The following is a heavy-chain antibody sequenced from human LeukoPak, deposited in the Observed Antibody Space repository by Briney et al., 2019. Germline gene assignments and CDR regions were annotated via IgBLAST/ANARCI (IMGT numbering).Heavy chain of an antibody. V-gene: IGHV1-69*05. CDR3: ARVIDFWSGYSVDY. D-gene: IGHD3-3*01. CDR2: IIPIFGTA. J-gene: IGHJ4*02. CDR1: GGTFSSYA. Sequence: SVKVSCKASGGTFSSYAISWVRQAPGQGLEWMGGIIPIFGTANYAQKFQGRVTITTDESTSTAYMELSSLRSEDTAVHYCARVIDFWSGYSVDYWGQGTLVTVSS.